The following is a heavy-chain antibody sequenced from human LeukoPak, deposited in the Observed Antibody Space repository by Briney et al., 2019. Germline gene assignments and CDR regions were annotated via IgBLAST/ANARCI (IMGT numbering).Heavy chain of an antibody. J-gene: IGHJ4*02. CDR1: GGSISSYY. D-gene: IGHD3-10*01. CDR3: ARASITMVRGVIKTKPFDY. V-gene: IGHV4-59*01. CDR2: IYYSGST. Sequence: SETLSLTCTVSGGSISSYYWSWIRQPPGKGLEWIGYIYYSGSTNYNPSLKSRVTISVDTSKNQFSLKLSSVTAADTAVYYCARASITMVRGVIKTKPFDYWGQGTLVTVSS.